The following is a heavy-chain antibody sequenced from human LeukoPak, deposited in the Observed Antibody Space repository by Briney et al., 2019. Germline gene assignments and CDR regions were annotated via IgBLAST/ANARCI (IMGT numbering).Heavy chain of an antibody. CDR2: IIPIFGTA. Sequence: ASVEVPCKASGGTFSSYAISWVRQAPGQGLEWMGGIIPIFGTANYAQKFQGRVTITTDESTSTAYMELSSLRSEDTAVYYCARDDSSGYYTQNNWGQGTLVTVSS. CDR1: GGTFSSYA. D-gene: IGHD3-22*01. CDR3: ARDDSSGYYTQNN. V-gene: IGHV1-69*05. J-gene: IGHJ4*02.